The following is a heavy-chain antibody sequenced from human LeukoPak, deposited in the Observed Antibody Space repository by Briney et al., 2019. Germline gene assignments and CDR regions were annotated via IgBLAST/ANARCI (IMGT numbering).Heavy chain of an antibody. CDR2: ISAYNGNT. D-gene: IGHD2-2*01. CDR1: GGTFSSYA. CDR3: ARACPRSLGYCSSTSWSPDY. V-gene: IGHV1-18*01. Sequence: ASVKVSCKASGGTFSSYAISWVRQAPGQGLEWMGWISAYNGNTNYAQKLQGRVTMTTDTSTSTAYMELRSLRSDDTAVYYCARACPRSLGYCSSTSWSPDYWGQGTLVTVSS. J-gene: IGHJ4*02.